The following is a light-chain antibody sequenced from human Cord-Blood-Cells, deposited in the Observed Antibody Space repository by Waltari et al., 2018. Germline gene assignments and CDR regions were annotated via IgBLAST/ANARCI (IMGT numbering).Light chain of an antibody. CDR1: SGSMARNY. V-gene: IGLV6-57*03. CDR3: QSYDSSNQRV. Sequence: NFMLTQPHSVSESPGKTVTISCTRSSGSMARNYVQWYQQRPGSAPTTVIYEDNQRPSGVPDRFSGSIDSSSNSASLTISGLKTEDEADYYCQSYDSSNQRVFGGGTKLTVL. CDR2: EDN. J-gene: IGLJ3*02.